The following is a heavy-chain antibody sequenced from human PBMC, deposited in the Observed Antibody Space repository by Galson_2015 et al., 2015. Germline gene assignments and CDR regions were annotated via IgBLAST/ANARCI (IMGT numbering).Heavy chain of an antibody. Sequence: SLRLSCAASGFTFSSYWMSWVRQAPGKGLEWVANIKQDGSEKYYVDSVKGRFTISRDNAKNSLYLQMNSLRAEDTAVYYCARDGNYDILTAQGWFDPWGQGTLVTVSS. CDR3: ARDGNYDILTAQGWFDP. V-gene: IGHV3-7*01. CDR1: GFTFSSYW. J-gene: IGHJ5*02. CDR2: IKQDGSEK. D-gene: IGHD3-9*01.